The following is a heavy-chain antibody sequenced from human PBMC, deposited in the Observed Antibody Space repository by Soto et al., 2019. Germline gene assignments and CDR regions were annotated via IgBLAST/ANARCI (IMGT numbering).Heavy chain of an antibody. CDR3: ARAVGGSSYAYLPAD. D-gene: IGHD5-18*01. CDR1: GFIFRSSA. Sequence: PGGSLRLSCAAPGFIFRSSALTSLRQASGKGQEWVSGLSAGGTSTYYADSVKGRFTISRDNSKNTLYLQVNSLRVEDTALYYCARAVGGSSYAYLPADWGHGTLVTVPS. J-gene: IGHJ4*01. CDR2: LSAGGTST. V-gene: IGHV3-23*01.